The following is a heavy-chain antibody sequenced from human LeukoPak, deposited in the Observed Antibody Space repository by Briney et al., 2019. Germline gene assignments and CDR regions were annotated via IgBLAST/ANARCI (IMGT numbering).Heavy chain of an antibody. V-gene: IGHV3-15*01. CDR1: GFTFSNAW. Sequence: GGSLRLSCAGSGFTFSNAWMNWVRQAPGKGLEWVGRIKSKVDGGTTDYAAPVKGRFIVSRDDSRNTVYLQMNSLKTEDTFLYYCSTGGYYLDYWGQGTLVTVSS. CDR2: IKSKVDGGTT. J-gene: IGHJ4*02. CDR3: STGGYYLDY. D-gene: IGHD3-16*01.